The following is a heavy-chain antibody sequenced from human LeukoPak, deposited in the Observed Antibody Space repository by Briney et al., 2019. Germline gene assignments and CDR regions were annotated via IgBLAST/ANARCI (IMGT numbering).Heavy chain of an antibody. CDR1: GGAISSGGYY. CDR2: IYYSGST. CDR3: ARGNKVGELFYPPDI. Sequence: PSETLSLTCTVSGGAISSGGYYWSWIRQHPGKGLEWIGYIYYSGSTYYNPSLKSRVTISVDTSKNQFSLKLSSVTAADTAVYYCARGNKVGELFYPPDIWGQGTMVTVSS. D-gene: IGHD3-10*01. V-gene: IGHV4-31*03. J-gene: IGHJ3*02.